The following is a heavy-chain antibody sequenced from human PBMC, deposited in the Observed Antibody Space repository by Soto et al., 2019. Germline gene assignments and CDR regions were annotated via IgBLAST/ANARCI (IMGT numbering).Heavy chain of an antibody. J-gene: IGHJ4*02. Sequence: EVQLWESGGGWVQPGGSLRLSCAASGFTFSTHAMSWVRQAPGKGLEWVSGISHSGISTYYADSVKGRFTFSRDNSNNTLYLQMNSLRVDDTAIYYCAKGSLGARGYCSGPTCYFDYWGQGTLVTVSS. CDR3: AKGSLGARGYCSGPTCYFDY. D-gene: IGHD2-15*01. CDR2: ISHSGIST. V-gene: IGHV3-23*01. CDR1: GFTFSTHA.